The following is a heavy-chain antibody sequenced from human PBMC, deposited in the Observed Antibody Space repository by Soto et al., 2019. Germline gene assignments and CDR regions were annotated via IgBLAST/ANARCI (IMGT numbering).Heavy chain of an antibody. CDR3: AREIATTGLYYFDY. D-gene: IGHD6-13*01. CDR2: MNSDGSSI. V-gene: IGHV3-74*01. Sequence: PGGSLRLSCAASGFTFSSYWMHWVRQAPGKGLVWVSRMNSDGSSITYADSVKGRFTISRDSAKNTMYLQVHSLRAEDTVVYYCAREIATTGLYYFDYWGQGTLVTVSS. CDR1: GFTFSSYW. J-gene: IGHJ4*02.